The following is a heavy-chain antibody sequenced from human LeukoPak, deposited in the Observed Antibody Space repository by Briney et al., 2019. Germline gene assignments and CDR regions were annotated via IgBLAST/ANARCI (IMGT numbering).Heavy chain of an antibody. CDR1: VYDFISYG. CDR3: AEGAKSGLHY. Sequence: GASVKVSCKASVYDFISYGFTWVRQAPGRGLEWMGWSSAYNGNTNYAPSLQARVSMTTDASASTVSIEVRSLTPDDTAVYYCAEGAKSGLHYWGQGTLVTVSS. D-gene: IGHD6-25*01. V-gene: IGHV1-18*01. J-gene: IGHJ4*02. CDR2: SSAYNGNT.